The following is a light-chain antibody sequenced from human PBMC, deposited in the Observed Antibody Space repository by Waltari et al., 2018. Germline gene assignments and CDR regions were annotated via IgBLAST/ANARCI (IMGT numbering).Light chain of an antibody. CDR2: EVS. V-gene: IGLV2-23*02. Sequence: QSALTQPASVSGSPGQSITISCTGTSSDVGSYNLVSWYQQHPGKAPKLMIYEVSKRPSGVSNRFSGSKSGNTASLTISGLQAEDEADYYCCSYAGSSTLFGG. CDR1: SSDVGSYNL. J-gene: IGLJ3*02. CDR3: CSYAGSSTL.